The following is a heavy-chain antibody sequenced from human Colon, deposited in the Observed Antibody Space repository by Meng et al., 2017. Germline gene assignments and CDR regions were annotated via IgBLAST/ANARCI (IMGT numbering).Heavy chain of an antibody. Sequence: VGAGGGLVLPGVCLNLPCAASGFAFSGSAMHWVRQASGKGLEWVGRIRSKANSYATAYAASVKGRFTISRDDSKNTAYLQMNSLKTEDTAVYYCTGDTAMVRLGYWGQGTLVTVSS. D-gene: IGHD5-18*01. CDR2: IRSKANSYAT. J-gene: IGHJ4*02. CDR3: TGDTAMVRLGY. CDR1: GFAFSGSA. V-gene: IGHV3-73*02.